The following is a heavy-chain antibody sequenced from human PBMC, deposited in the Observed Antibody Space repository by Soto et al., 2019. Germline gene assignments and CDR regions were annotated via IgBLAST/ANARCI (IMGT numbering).Heavy chain of an antibody. CDR1: GFTFSKYW. Sequence: EVQLVESGGGLVQPGGSLRLYCAASGFTFSKYWMSWVRQAAGKGLEWVANIKQDGSEKYYLQSVKGRFTISRDNARNSVYLQMTTLRAEDTAIYYCGSEVPITISGLVIGNGGMDVWGQGTTVTV. CDR2: IKQDGSEK. V-gene: IGHV3-7*03. J-gene: IGHJ6*02. CDR3: GSEVPITISGLVIGNGGMDV. D-gene: IGHD3-3*01.